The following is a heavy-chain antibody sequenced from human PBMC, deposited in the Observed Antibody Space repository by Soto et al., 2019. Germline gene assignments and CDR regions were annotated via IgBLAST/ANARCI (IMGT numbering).Heavy chain of an antibody. J-gene: IGHJ4*02. Sequence: EVQLLESGGDLVHPGGSLRLSCAASGFSFHNYAMGWVRQAPGKGLEWVSAFRGDGTGAHYADSVKGRFTISRDNSNNTLYMYMNSLRAEDTAIYYCAKLPQYDILTGYLNYFDYWGQGTLVTVSS. CDR1: GFSFHNYA. D-gene: IGHD3-9*01. V-gene: IGHV3-23*01. CDR2: FRGDGTGA. CDR3: AKLPQYDILTGYLNYFDY.